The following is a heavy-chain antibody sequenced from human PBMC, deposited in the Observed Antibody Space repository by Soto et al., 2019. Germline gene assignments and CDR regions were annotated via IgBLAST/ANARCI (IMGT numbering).Heavy chain of an antibody. CDR3: ARDNPSGIYYALFDY. D-gene: IGHD3-10*01. Sequence: QVQLQESGPGLVKPSQTLSLTCTVSGGSISSGDYYWSWIRQPPGKGLEWIGYIYYSGSTYYNPSLESRVTISVDTSKNQFSRKRSSVTAADTAVYYCARDNPSGIYYALFDYWGQGTLVTVSS. J-gene: IGHJ4*02. V-gene: IGHV4-30-4*01. CDR1: GGSISSGDYY. CDR2: IYYSGST.